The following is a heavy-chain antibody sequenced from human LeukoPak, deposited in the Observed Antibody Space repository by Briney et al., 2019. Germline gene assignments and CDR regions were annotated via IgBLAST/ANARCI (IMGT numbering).Heavy chain of an antibody. V-gene: IGHV4-61*02. CDR3: ARHLGYSDDAFAI. Sequence: SQTLSLTCTVSGGSISSGYYYWSWLRQPAGKGLEWIGRIYTTGSTNYNPSLKSRVTISIDTSKNQFSLKLSSVTATDTAVYYCARHLGYSDDAFAIWGQGTMVTVSS. D-gene: IGHD2-15*01. CDR1: GGSISSGYYY. J-gene: IGHJ3*02. CDR2: IYTTGST.